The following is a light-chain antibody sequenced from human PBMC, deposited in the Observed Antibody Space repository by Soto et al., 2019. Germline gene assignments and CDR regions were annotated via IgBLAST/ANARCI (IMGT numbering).Light chain of an antibody. J-gene: IGLJ1*01. V-gene: IGLV2-14*01. CDR1: SSDVGGYNY. CDR2: DVS. CDR3: SSYTSSSTLYV. Sequence: QSALTQPASVSGSPGQSITISCTGTSSDVGGYNYVSWYQQHPGKAPKLMIYDVSNRPSGVSNRFSGSKSGNTASLTVSGLQAEDEADYYCSSYTSSSTLYVFRTGTKFTVL.